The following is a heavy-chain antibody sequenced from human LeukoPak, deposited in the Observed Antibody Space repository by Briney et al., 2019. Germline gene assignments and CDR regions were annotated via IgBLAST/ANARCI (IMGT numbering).Heavy chain of an antibody. CDR3: ARDMLLGFGEYYGMDV. CDR2: INSDGSST. CDR1: GFTFSSYW. Sequence: GGSLRLSCAASGFTFSSYWMHWVRRAPGEGLVWVSRINSDGSSTSYADSVKGRFTISRDNAKNTLYLQMNSLRAEDTAVYRCARDMLLGFGEYYGMDVWGQGTTVTVSS. V-gene: IGHV3-74*01. D-gene: IGHD3-10*01. J-gene: IGHJ6*02.